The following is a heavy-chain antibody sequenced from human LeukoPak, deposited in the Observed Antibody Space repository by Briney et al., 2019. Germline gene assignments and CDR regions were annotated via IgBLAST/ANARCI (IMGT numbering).Heavy chain of an antibody. CDR2: FDPEDGET. J-gene: IGHJ3*02. CDR1: GYTLTELS. V-gene: IGHV1-24*01. Sequence: ASVKVSCKVSGYTLTELSMHWVRQAPGKGLEWMGGFDPEDGETIYAQKFQGRVTMTEDTSTDTAYMELSSLRSEDTAVYYCATDPADIVATRTPVVIWGQGTMVTVSS. D-gene: IGHD5-12*01. CDR3: ATDPADIVATRTPVVI.